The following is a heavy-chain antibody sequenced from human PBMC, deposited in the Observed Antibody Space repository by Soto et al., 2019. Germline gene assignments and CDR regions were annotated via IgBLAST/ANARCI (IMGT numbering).Heavy chain of an antibody. CDR2: ILQIGST. CDR1: GGSFSGFS. V-gene: IGHV4-34*02. J-gene: IGHJ4*02. D-gene: IGHD3-10*01. CDR3: AASLRDPASICRSATCSRDY. Sequence: QVQLQQWGAGLLKPSETLSLTCAVSGGSFSGFSWSWIRQTPGKGLEWIGEILQIGSTNYNPSLSSRVTISADTSNNQLSLKLSSVTAADTAVYYCAASLRDPASICRSATCSRDYWGQGTLVTVSS.